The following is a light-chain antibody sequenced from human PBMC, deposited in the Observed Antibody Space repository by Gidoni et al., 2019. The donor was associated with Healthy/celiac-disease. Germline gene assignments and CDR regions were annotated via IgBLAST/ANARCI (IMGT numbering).Light chain of an antibody. CDR2: EVS. V-gene: IGLV2-14*01. CDR3: SSYTSSSTLDV. J-gene: IGLJ1*01. CDR1: SSDVGGYNY. Sequence: QSPLTQPAAVPASPGQSITISCTGTSSDVGGYNYGSWYQQHPGKAPKLMIYEVSNRPSGVSNRFSGSKSGNTASLTISGLQAEDEADYYCSSYTSSSTLDVFGTGTKVTVL.